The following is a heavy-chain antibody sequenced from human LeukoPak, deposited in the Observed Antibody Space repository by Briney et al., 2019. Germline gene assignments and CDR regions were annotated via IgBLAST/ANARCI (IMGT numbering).Heavy chain of an antibody. CDR1: GGTFNSYA. Sequence: ASVKVSCKASGGTFNSYAITWVRQAPGQGLEWMGGIILIFPSANYAQKFQGRVTITADESTSTAYMELTSLRSEDTAVYYCAAGGYQTRYYYYYMDVWGKGTTVTISS. J-gene: IGHJ6*03. CDR3: AAGGYQTRYYYYYMDV. CDR2: IILIFPSA. V-gene: IGHV1-69*01. D-gene: IGHD5-12*01.